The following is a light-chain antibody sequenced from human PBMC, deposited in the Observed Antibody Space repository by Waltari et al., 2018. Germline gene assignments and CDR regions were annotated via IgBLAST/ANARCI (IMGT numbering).Light chain of an antibody. Sequence: QSVLTQPPSASGTPGQRVTISCSGSRSNIGSNFVYWYQQLPGTAPKLLNYINNQRPSGIPDRFSGSKSGTSASLTISGLRSEDGADYYCAAWDDSVGGVFGGGTKLTVL. CDR2: INN. CDR3: AAWDDSVGGV. J-gene: IGLJ3*02. CDR1: RSNIGSNF. V-gene: IGLV1-47*02.